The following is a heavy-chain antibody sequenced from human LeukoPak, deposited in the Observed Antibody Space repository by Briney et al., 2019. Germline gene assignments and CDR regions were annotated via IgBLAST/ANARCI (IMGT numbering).Heavy chain of an antibody. J-gene: IGHJ3*02. CDR2: IYYSGST. D-gene: IGHD6-19*01. Sequence: SETLSLTCTVSGGSISSYYWSWLRQPPGKGLEWIGYIYYSGSTNYNPSPKSRVTISVDTSKNQFSLKLSSVTAADTAVYYCATTPKYSSGWYAFDIWGQGTMVSVSS. CDR1: GGSISSYY. CDR3: ATTPKYSSGWYAFDI. V-gene: IGHV4-59*08.